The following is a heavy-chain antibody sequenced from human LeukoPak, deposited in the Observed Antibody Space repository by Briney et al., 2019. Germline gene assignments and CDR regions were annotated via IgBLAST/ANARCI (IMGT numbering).Heavy chain of an antibody. CDR1: GGSTSSDY. Sequence: SETLSLTCTVSGGSTSSDYWSWIRQPPGKGLEGIGEINHSGSTNYNPSLKSRVTISGDTSKNQFSLKLSSATAADTAVYYCASRRNILTGYYNRNWFDPWGQGTLVTVSS. J-gene: IGHJ5*02. CDR3: ASRRNILTGYYNRNWFDP. D-gene: IGHD3-9*01. V-gene: IGHV4-34*01. CDR2: INHSGST.